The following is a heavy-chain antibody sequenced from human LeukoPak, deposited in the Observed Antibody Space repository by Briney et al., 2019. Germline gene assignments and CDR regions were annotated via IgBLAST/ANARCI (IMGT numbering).Heavy chain of an antibody. CDR3: ARDQKSAVWGGYSAY. D-gene: IGHD3-16*01. J-gene: IGHJ4*02. CDR2: IKQDGSEK. CDR1: EFTFSSYW. Sequence: GGSLRLSCAASEFTFSSYWMSWVRQAPGKGLEWVANIKQDGSEKYYVDSVKGRFTISRDNAKNSLYLQMNSLRAEDTAVYYCARDQKSAVWGGYSAYWGQGTLVTVSS. V-gene: IGHV3-7*01.